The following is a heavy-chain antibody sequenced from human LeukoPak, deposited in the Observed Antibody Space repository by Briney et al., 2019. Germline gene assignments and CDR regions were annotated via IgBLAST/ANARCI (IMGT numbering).Heavy chain of an antibody. CDR1: GGSISNYY. J-gene: IGHJ4*02. CDR2: VHYSGTT. Sequence: PSETLSLTCIVSGGSISNYYWTWIRQPPGKGLEWIGYVHYSGTTNYNPSLNSRVIVSLDTSKNRFSLKLNSVTAADTAVYYCARGKWGYYFDYWGQGTLVTVSS. D-gene: IGHD7-27*01. V-gene: IGHV4-59*08. CDR3: ARGKWGYYFDY.